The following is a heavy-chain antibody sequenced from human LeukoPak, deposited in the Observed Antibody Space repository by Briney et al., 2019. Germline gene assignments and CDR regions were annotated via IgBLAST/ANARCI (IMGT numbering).Heavy chain of an antibody. J-gene: IGHJ4*02. D-gene: IGHD3-22*01. CDR2: FSRSGPDT. Sequence: GGSLRLSCAASGFTFGSSAMSWVRQAPGKGPEWVSTFSRSGPDTYYADSVKGRFTIFRDNSKNTLYLQMNSLRAEDTAVYFCAKRGVEIRVILVGFHKEAYYFDSWGQGALVTVSS. CDR1: GFTFGSSA. CDR3: AKRGVEIRVILVGFHKEAYYFDS. V-gene: IGHV3-23*01.